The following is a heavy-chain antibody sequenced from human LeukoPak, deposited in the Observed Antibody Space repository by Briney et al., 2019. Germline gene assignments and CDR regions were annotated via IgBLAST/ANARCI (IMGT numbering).Heavy chain of an antibody. CDR3: ARSGSGYLRYYFDY. J-gene: IGHJ4*02. CDR1: GGSISSYY. D-gene: IGHD5-12*01. Sequence: SETLSLTCTVSGGSISSYYWSWIRQPPGKGLEWIGYIYYSGSTNYNPSLKSRVTISVDKSKNQFSLKLSYVTAADTAVYYCARSGSGYLRYYFDYWGQGTLVTVSS. V-gene: IGHV4-59*12. CDR2: IYYSGST.